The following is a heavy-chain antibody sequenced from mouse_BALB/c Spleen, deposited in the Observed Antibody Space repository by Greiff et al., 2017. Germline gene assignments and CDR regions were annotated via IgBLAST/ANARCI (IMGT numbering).Heavy chain of an antibody. CDR1: GYTFTDYN. CDR2: IYPYNGGT. J-gene: IGHJ2*01. D-gene: IGHD1-2*01. Sequence: EVQLQQSGPELVKPGASVKISCKASGYTFTDYNMHWVKQIHGKSLEWIGYIYPYNGGTGYNQKFKSKATLTVDNSSSTAYMELRSLTSEDSAVYYCARRGLLRLRGYFDYWGQGTTLTVSS. CDR3: ARRGLLRLRGYFDY. V-gene: IGHV1S29*02.